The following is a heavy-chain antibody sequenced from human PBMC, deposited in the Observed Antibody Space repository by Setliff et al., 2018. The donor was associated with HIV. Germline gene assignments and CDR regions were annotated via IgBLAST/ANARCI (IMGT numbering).Heavy chain of an antibody. CDR3: AKPLTQWGVSPYHYAVDV. CDR1: GFAFDNYC. J-gene: IGHJ6*02. Sequence: VGSLRLSCAASGFAFDNYCMTWVRQAPGKGLEWVSAIGGNTGSTYYADSVKGRFTISTDNSKNTLYLQVNSLRAEDTAVYYCAKPLTQWGVSPYHYAVDVWGQGTTVTVSS. CDR2: IGGNTGST. V-gene: IGHV3-23*01. D-gene: IGHD1-26*01.